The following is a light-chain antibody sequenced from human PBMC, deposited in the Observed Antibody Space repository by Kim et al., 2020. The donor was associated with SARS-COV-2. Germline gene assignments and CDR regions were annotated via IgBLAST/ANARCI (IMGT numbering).Light chain of an antibody. Sequence: DIVMTQSPDSLAVSLGERATINCKSSQSVLYSSNNKSYLAWYQQRPGQPPKLVIYWASTRESGVPDRFSGSGSGTEFTLTIRSLQAEDVAVYYCQQYYSSPWTFGQGTKVEIK. CDR1: QSVLYSSNNKSY. CDR3: QQYYSSPWT. V-gene: IGKV4-1*01. J-gene: IGKJ1*01. CDR2: WAS.